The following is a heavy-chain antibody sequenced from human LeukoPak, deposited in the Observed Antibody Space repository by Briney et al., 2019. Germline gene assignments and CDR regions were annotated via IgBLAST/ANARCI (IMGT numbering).Heavy chain of an antibody. Sequence: GGSLRLSCAASGFTFSSHWMTWVRQAPGKGLEWVANIKQDGSEKYYVDSVKGRFTISRDNAKNSLFLQMNSLRAEDTAVYYCAKGCSSNSCYYFDYWGQGTLVTVSS. D-gene: IGHD2-2*01. CDR2: IKQDGSEK. CDR1: GFTFSSHW. J-gene: IGHJ4*02. V-gene: IGHV3-7*01. CDR3: AKGCSSNSCYYFDY.